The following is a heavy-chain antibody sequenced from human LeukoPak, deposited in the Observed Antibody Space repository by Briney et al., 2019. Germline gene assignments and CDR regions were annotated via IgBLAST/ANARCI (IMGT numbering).Heavy chain of an antibody. D-gene: IGHD2-2*01. CDR3: ARDYCSSTSCYDAFDI. Sequence: SETLSLTCTVSGGSISSHYGSWIRQPPGKGLEWIGYIYYSGSTNYNPSIKSRVTISVDTSKNQFSLKLSSVTAADTAVYYCARDYCSSTSCYDAFDIWGQGTMDTVSS. CDR2: IYYSGST. V-gene: IGHV4-59*11. CDR1: GGSISSHY. J-gene: IGHJ3*02.